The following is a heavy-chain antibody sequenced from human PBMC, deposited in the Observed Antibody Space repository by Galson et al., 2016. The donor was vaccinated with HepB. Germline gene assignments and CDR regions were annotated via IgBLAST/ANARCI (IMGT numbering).Heavy chain of an antibody. J-gene: IGHJ3*01. Sequence: SLRLSCAASGFIFSTYDMHWVRQVTGKGLEWVSGIGTADDTYYPDSVKGRFIISRENARNSLYLQMNSRRAGDTAVYYCARVGIRDAFDVWGRGTMVTVSS. CDR2: IGTADDT. D-gene: IGHD7-27*01. CDR3: ARVGIRDAFDV. V-gene: IGHV3-13*01. CDR1: GFIFSTYD.